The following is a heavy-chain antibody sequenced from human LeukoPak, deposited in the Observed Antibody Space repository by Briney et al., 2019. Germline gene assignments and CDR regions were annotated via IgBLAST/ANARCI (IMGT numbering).Heavy chain of an antibody. D-gene: IGHD1-1*01. CDR3: ARDHNYAFDN. CDR1: GFPFSEYS. CDR2: IGISSGNT. J-gene: IGHJ4*02. V-gene: IGHV3-11*06. Sequence: GGSLRLSCAASGFPFSEYSMNWVRQAPGKGLEWISYIGISSGNTKYADSVKGRFTVSGDDARNSLYLQMNSLRVEDTAVYYCARDHNYAFDNWGQGTLVTVSS.